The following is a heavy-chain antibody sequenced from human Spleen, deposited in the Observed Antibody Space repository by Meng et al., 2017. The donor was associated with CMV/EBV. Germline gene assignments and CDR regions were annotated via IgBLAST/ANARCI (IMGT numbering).Heavy chain of an antibody. D-gene: IGHD4-17*01. Sequence: SETLSLTCTVSGGSISSSSYYWGWIRQPPGKGLEWIGSIYYSGSTYYNPSLKSRVTISVDTSKNQFSLKLSSVTAADTAVYYCARVRTRRMTTVWFDPWGQGTLVTVSS. CDR2: IYYSGST. CDR3: ARVRTRRMTTVWFDP. J-gene: IGHJ5*02. CDR1: GGSISSSSYY. V-gene: IGHV4-39*07.